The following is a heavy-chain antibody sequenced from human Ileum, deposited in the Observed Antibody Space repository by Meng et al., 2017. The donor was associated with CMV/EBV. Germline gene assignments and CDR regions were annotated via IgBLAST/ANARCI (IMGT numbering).Heavy chain of an antibody. CDR3: ARENGVAGITYFHF. CDR1: GGSISSGSYY. CDR2: IYISGST. D-gene: IGHD3-3*01. Sequence: VQLQESGPGLGKPSQTLSLTCTVSGGSISSGSYYWSWIRQPAGKGLEWIGRIYISGSTNYNPSLRSRVTISIDTSKNQFSLKLSSVTAADTAVYYCARENGVAGITYFHFWGQGTLVTVSS. V-gene: IGHV4-61*02. J-gene: IGHJ4*02.